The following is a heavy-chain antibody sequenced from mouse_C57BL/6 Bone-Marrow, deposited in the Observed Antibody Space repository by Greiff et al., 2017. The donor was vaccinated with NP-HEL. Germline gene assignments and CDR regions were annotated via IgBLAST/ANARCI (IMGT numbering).Heavy chain of an antibody. J-gene: IGHJ4*01. CDR2: IRNKANGYTT. V-gene: IGHV7-3*01. D-gene: IGHD2-1*01. CDR1: GFTFTDYY. CDR3: ARYLLRAMDY. Sequence: EVMLVESGGGLVQPGGSLSLSCAASGFTFTDYYMSWVRQPPGKALEWLGFIRNKANGYTTEYSASVKGRFTISRDTSQSILYLQMNALRAEDSATYYCARYLLRAMDYWGQGTSVTVSS.